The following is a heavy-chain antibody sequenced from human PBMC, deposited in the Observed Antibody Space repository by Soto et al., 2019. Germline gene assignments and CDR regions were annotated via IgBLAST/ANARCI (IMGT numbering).Heavy chain of an antibody. CDR3: AREGCGYSGYDCRGYYYYYMDV. CDR2: IYYSGST. CDR1: GGSISSGGYY. Sequence: SETLSLTCTVSGGSISSGGYYWSWIRQHPGKGLEWIGYIYYSGSTYYNPSLKSRVTISVDTSKNQFSLKLSSVTAADTAVYYCAREGCGYSGYDCRGYYYYYMDVWGKGTTVTVSS. J-gene: IGHJ6*03. D-gene: IGHD5-12*01. V-gene: IGHV4-31*03.